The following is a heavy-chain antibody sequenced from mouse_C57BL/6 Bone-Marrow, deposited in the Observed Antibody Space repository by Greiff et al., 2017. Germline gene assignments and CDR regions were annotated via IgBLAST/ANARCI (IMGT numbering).Heavy chain of an antibody. CDR1: GFSINSDCY. D-gene: IGHD4-1*01. J-gene: IGHJ1*03. V-gene: IGHV3-3*01. CDR2: TFYSGIT. CDR3: ARAWDYGYFDV. Sequence: VQLKESGPSLVRPSQTLSLTCTVTGFSINSDCYWIWIRQFPGNKLEYIGYTFYSGITYYNPALESRTYITRDTSKNPFSLKLSSVTTEDTATYYCARAWDYGYFDVWGTGTTVTVSS.